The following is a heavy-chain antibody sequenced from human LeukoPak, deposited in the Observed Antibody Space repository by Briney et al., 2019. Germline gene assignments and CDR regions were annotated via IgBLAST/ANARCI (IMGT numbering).Heavy chain of an antibody. V-gene: IGHV1-18*01. CDR1: GYMFNIYG. J-gene: IGHJ4*02. CDR2: ISAFNGNT. D-gene: IGHD2-8*02. Sequence: ASVKVSCKASGYMFNIYGISWVRQAPGQGLEWMGWISAFNGNTNYARNFQDRVTMTTDTSTSTAYMELRSLRSDDTAVYYCARSPPSTGYDRFDTWGQGTLVTVSS. CDR3: ARSPPSTGYDRFDT.